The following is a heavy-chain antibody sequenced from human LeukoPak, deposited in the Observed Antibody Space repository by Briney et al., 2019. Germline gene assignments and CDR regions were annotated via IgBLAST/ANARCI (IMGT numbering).Heavy chain of an antibody. Sequence: GGSLRLSCAASGFTFSSYEMNWVRQAPGKGLEWVSYISSSGGTIYYADSVRGRFTISRDNAKSSMYLQMNSLRAEDTAVYYCARSSVDNWGQGTLVTVSS. V-gene: IGHV3-48*03. CDR3: ARSSVDN. CDR2: ISSSGGTI. D-gene: IGHD6-6*01. CDR1: GFTFSSYE. J-gene: IGHJ4*02.